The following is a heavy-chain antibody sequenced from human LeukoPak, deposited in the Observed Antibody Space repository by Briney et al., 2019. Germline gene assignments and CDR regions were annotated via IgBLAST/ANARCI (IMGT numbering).Heavy chain of an antibody. CDR2: IYYSGST. D-gene: IGHD6-19*01. J-gene: IGHJ2*01. CDR3: ASAIAVAGTSYWYFDL. V-gene: IGHV4-59*08. CDR1: GGSISSYY. Sequence: SVTLSLTCTVSGGSISSYYWSWIRQPPGKGLEWIGFIYYSGSTNYNPSLKSRVTISGDTSKNQFSLKLSSVTAADTAVYYCASAIAVAGTSYWYFDLWGRGILVTASS.